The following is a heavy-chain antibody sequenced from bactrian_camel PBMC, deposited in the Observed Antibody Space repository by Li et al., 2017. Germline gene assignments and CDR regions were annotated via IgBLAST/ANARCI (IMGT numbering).Heavy chain of an antibody. Sequence: HVQLVESGGGSVQAGGSLRLSCATSGLAFSSHCIGWFRHILGKNREGVAAIYAGGGSTYYADSVKGRFTISKDSRGFLNLEMNSLKPEGTGIYYCAATSNWKLSGCRLRSDYNVRGQGTQVTVS. D-gene: IGHD3*01. CDR1: GLAFSSHC. J-gene: IGHJ4*01. CDR2: IYAGGGST. CDR3: AATSNWKLSGCRLRSDYNV. V-gene: IGHV3S54*01.